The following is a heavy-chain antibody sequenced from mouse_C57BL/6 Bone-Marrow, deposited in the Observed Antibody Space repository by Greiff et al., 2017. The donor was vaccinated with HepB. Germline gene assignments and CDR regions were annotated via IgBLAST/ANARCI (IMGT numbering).Heavy chain of an antibody. D-gene: IGHD2-3*01. CDR3: ARVYDGYYIAMDY. V-gene: IGHV3-6*01. Sequence: EVQLVESGPGLVKPSQSLSLTCSVTGYSITSGYYWNWIRQFPGNKLEWMGYISYDGSNNYNPSLKNRISITRDTSKNQFFLKLNSVTTEDTATYYCARVYDGYYIAMDYWGQGTSVTVSS. CDR1: GYSITSGYY. CDR2: ISYDGSN. J-gene: IGHJ4*01.